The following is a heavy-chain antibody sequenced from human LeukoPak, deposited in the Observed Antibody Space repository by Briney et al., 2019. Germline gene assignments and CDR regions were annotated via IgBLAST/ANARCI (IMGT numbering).Heavy chain of an antibody. CDR1: GYTFTSYY. Sequence: ASVKVSCKASGYTFTSYYMHWVRQAPGQGLEWMGIINPSGGSTSYAQKFQGRVTMTRDMSTSTVYMELSSLRSEDTAVYYCAMSYGDYRIDYWGQGTLVTVSS. CDR2: INPSGGST. CDR3: AMSYGDYRIDY. D-gene: IGHD4-17*01. J-gene: IGHJ4*02. V-gene: IGHV1-46*01.